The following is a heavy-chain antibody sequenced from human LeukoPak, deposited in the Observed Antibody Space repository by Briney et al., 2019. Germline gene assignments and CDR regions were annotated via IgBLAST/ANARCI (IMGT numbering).Heavy chain of an antibody. J-gene: IGHJ4*02. V-gene: IGHV1-8*02. D-gene: IGHD2-15*01. Sequence: ATVTVSCKASGYTFTSYDINWVRQAAGQGLEWMGWMNPNSGNTGYAQKFQGRVTMTRNTSISTAYMELSSLRSEDTAVYYCARAGGYCGRISCPYYFDYWGQGSLVAVSS. CDR3: ARAGGYCGRISCPYYFDY. CDR2: MNPNSGNT. CDR1: GYTFTSYD.